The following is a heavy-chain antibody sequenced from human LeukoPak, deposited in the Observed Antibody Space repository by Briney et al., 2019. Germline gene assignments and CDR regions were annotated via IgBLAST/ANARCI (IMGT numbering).Heavy chain of an antibody. CDR1: GGTFSSYA. Sequence: SVKVSCKATGGTFSSYAISWVRQAPGQGLEWMGGIIPIFGTANYAQKFQGRVTITADESTSTAYMELSSLRSEDTAVYYCARNVQGAAINGNWFDPWGQGTLVTVSS. CDR2: IIPIFGTA. J-gene: IGHJ5*02. D-gene: IGHD2-2*01. CDR3: ARNVQGAAINGNWFDP. V-gene: IGHV1-69*13.